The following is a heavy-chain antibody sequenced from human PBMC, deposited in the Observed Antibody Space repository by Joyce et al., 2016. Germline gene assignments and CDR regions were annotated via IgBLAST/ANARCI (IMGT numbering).Heavy chain of an antibody. D-gene: IGHD6-6*01. V-gene: IGHV3-48*02. Sequence: EVQLVESGGGLIQPGGSLRLTCAASGFTFSSFSMNWVRQTPGKGLGWISYISSSSSSIYYADSVRGRFTISRDNAEMSLYLQMNSLRDDDRAVYYCARVSSGYGMDVWGQGTTVAVSS. J-gene: IGHJ6*02. CDR2: ISSSSSSI. CDR1: GFTFSSFS. CDR3: ARVSSGYGMDV.